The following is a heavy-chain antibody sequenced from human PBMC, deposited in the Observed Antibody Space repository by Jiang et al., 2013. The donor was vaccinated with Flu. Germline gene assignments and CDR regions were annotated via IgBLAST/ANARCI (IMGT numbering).Heavy chain of an antibody. J-gene: IGHJ5*02. CDR2: IYPDDSDT. CDR3: ARQARSVRTIPEIWFDP. Sequence: GAEVKKPGESLKISCQGSGYSFASYWVGWARQMPGKGLEWMGIIYPDDSDTRYSPSFQGQVTISVDKSTNTAYLQWNSLKASDTAMYYCARQARSVRTIPEIWFDPWGQGTLVTVSS. V-gene: IGHV5-51*01. D-gene: IGHD2-21*01. CDR1: GYSFASYW.